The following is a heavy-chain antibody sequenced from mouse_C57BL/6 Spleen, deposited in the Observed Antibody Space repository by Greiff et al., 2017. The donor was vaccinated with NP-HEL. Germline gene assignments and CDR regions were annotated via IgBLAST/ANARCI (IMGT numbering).Heavy chain of an antibody. CDR3: ASITTVVATGNAMGY. CDR1: GYTFTSYD. CDR2: IYPRDGST. J-gene: IGHJ4*01. D-gene: IGHD1-1*01. Sequence: LVESGPELVKPGASVKLSCKASGYTFTSYDINWVKQRPGQGLEWIGWIYPRDGSTKYNEKFKGKATLTVDKSSSTAYMELHSLTSEDSAVYFCASITTVVATGNAMGYWGQGASVTV. V-gene: IGHV1-85*01.